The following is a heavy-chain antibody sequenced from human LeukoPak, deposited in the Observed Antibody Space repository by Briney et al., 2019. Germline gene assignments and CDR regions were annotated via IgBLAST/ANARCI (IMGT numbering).Heavy chain of an antibody. V-gene: IGHV3-23*01. Sequence: GGSLRLSCAASGFTFSSYAKSWVRQAPGQGLERVPAISASGGSTYYADSVKGRFTISRDNSKNTLYLQMNSLRAEDTAVYYCAKVGYYYGSGSYYPYYYYGMDVWGQGTTVTVSS. CDR1: GFTFSSYA. CDR3: AKVGYYYGSGSYYPYYYYGMDV. D-gene: IGHD3-10*01. J-gene: IGHJ6*02. CDR2: ISASGGST.